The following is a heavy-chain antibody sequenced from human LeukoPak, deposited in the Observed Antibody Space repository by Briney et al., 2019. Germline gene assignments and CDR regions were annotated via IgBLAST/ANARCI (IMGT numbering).Heavy chain of an antibody. CDR2: IKQDGSEK. CDR3: AKVHPMVRGVAFDY. CDR1: GFTFSAYW. Sequence: QSGGSLRLSCAASGFTFSAYWMSWIRQAPGMGLEWVANIKQDGSEKYYVDSVKGRFTISRDNARNSLYLQMNSLRAEDTAVYYCAKVHPMVRGVAFDYWGQGTLVTVSS. V-gene: IGHV3-7*03. J-gene: IGHJ4*02. D-gene: IGHD3-10*01.